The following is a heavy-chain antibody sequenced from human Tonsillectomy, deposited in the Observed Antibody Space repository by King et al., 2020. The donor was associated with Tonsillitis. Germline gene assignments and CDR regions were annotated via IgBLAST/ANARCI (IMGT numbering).Heavy chain of an antibody. CDR1: GFTFSSYS. CDR3: ARHGTMVRAGRTNFDY. V-gene: IGHV3-21*01. Sequence: VQLVESGGGLVKPGGSLRLSCAASGFTFSSYSMNWVRQAPGKGLEWVSSISSSSSYIYYADSVKGRFTISRDNAKNSLYLQMNSLRAEDTAVYYCARHGTMVRAGRTNFDYWGQGTLVTVSS. D-gene: IGHD3-10*01. CDR2: ISSSSSYI. J-gene: IGHJ4*02.